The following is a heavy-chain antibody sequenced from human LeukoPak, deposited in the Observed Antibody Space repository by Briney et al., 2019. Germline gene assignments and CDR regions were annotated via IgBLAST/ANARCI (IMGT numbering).Heavy chain of an antibody. CDR2: INPSGGST. J-gene: IGHJ4*02. CDR1: GYTFTSYY. Sequence: ASVKVSCKASGYTFTSYYMHWVRQALGQGLEWMGIINPSGGSTSYAQKSQGRVTMTRDMSTSTVYMELSSLRSEDTAVYYCARDRSSSSLDYWGQGTLVTVSS. D-gene: IGHD6-6*01. CDR3: ARDRSSSSLDY. V-gene: IGHV1-46*01.